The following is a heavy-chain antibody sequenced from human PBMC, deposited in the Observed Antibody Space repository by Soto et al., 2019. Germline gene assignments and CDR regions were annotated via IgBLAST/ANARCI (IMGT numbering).Heavy chain of an antibody. CDR2: ISYDGSNK. CDR3: AKVGPGPVNHYYYGMDV. V-gene: IGHV3-30*18. J-gene: IGHJ6*02. CDR1: GFTFSSYG. Sequence: GGSLRLSCAASGFTFSSYGMHWVRQPPGKGLEWVAVISYDGSNKYYADSVKGRFTISRDNSKNTLYLQMNSLRAEDTAVYYCAKVGPGPVNHYYYGMDVWGQGTTVTVSS.